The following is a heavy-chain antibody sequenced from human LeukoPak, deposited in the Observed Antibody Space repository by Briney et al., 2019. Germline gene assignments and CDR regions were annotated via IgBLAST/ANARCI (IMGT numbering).Heavy chain of an antibody. Sequence: SQTLSLTCTVSGGSISSGVYYWSWIRQHPGKGLEWIGYIYYSGSTNYNPSLKSRVTISVDTSKNQFSLKLNSVTAADTAIYYCTRGSRYCSSGSCYGWFDPWGQGTLVTVSS. CDR3: TRGSRYCSSGSCYGWFDP. CDR2: IYYSGST. V-gene: IGHV4-61*08. D-gene: IGHD2-15*01. J-gene: IGHJ5*02. CDR1: GGSISSGVYY.